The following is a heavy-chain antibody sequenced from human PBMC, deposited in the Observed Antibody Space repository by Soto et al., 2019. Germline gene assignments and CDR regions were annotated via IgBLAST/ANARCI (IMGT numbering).Heavy chain of an antibody. V-gene: IGHV1-18*01. CDR3: ARAGIAVAGGDYYYGMDV. CDR2: ISAYNGNT. J-gene: IGHJ6*02. Sequence: AASVKVSCKASGYTFTSYGISWVRQAPGQGLEWMGWISAYNGNTNYAQKLQGRVTMTTDTSTSTAYMELRSLRSDDTAVYYCARAGIAVAGGDYYYGMDVWGQGTTVTVSS. CDR1: GYTFTSYG. D-gene: IGHD6-19*01.